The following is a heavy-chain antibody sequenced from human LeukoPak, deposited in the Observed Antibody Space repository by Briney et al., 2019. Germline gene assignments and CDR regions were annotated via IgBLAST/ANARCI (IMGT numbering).Heavy chain of an antibody. CDR3: ARLGDDFWSGYGGWFDP. Sequence: GGSLRLSCAASGFTFSSQPMHWVRQTPGKGLEWVSSISRDSSSIHYADSVKGRFTISRDNAKNSLYLQMNSLRAEDTAVYYCARLGDDFWSGYGGWFDPWGQGTLVTVSS. CDR1: GFTFSSQP. D-gene: IGHD3-3*01. V-gene: IGHV3-21*01. CDR2: ISRDSSSI. J-gene: IGHJ5*02.